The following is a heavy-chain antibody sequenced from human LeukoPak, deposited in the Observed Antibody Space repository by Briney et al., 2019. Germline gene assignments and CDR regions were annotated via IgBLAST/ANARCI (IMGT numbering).Heavy chain of an antibody. CDR2: NIPIFGTA. J-gene: IGHJ4*02. D-gene: IGHD4-11*01. CDR1: GGTFSSYA. V-gene: IGHV1-69*13. CDR3: ASPLGRPNYDYSNYEDY. Sequence: ASMKVSCKASGGTFSSYAISWVRQAPGQGIEWMGGNIPIFGTANYAQKFQCRVTIIAGESTSTAYMELSSLRSEDTAVYYCASPLGRPNYDYSNYEDYWGQGTLVTVSS.